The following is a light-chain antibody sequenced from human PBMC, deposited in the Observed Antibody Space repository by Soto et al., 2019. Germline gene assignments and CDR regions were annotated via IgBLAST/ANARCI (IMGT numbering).Light chain of an antibody. V-gene: IGLV2-14*01. CDR3: SSYTSSSSYV. J-gene: IGLJ1*01. CDR1: SSDVGGYNY. CDR2: EVS. Sequence: QSVLTQPASVSGSPGQSITISCTGTSSDVGGYNYVSWYQQHPGKAPKLMIYEVSNRPSGVSNRFSGSKSGNTASLTISGLHAEDVADYYCSSYTSSSSYVFGTGTKVTVL.